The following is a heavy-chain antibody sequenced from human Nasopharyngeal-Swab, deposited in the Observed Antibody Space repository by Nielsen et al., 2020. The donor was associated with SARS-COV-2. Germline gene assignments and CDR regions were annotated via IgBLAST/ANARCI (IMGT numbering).Heavy chain of an antibody. CDR2: ISGSGGST. CDR3: AKRPTGSTFGD. CDR1: GFTFSSYA. Sequence: GGSLRLSCAPSGFTFSSYAMSWVRQAPGKGLEWVSAISGSGGSTYYADSVKGRFTISRDNSKNTLYLQMNSLRAEDTAVYYCAKRPTGSTFGDWGQGTLVTVSS. V-gene: IGHV3-23*01. D-gene: IGHD3-16*01. J-gene: IGHJ4*02.